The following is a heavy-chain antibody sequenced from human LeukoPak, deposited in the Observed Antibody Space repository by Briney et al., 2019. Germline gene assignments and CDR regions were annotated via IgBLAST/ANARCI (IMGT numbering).Heavy chain of an antibody. CDR1: GFIFSSYA. V-gene: IGHV3-30*18. CDR2: ISYDGNNK. J-gene: IGHJ4*02. CDR3: AKPRGSYSPHPPDY. D-gene: IGHD1-26*01. Sequence: TGGSLRLSCAASGFIFSSYAMHWVRQAPGKGLEWVAVISYDGNNKHYADSVKGRFTISRDNSKNTLYLQMNSLRAEDTAVYYCAKPRGSYSPHPPDYWGQGTLVSVSS.